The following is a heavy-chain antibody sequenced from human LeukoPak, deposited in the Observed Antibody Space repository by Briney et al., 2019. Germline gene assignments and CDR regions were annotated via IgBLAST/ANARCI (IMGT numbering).Heavy chain of an antibody. Sequence: SETLSLTCTVSGGSISSYYWSWLRQPAGKGLEWIGRIYTSGSTNYNPSLKSRVTMSVGTSKNQFSLKLSSVTAADTAVYYCARGGQYGSGSYYTYYYYGMDVWGQGTTVTVSS. D-gene: IGHD3-10*01. V-gene: IGHV4-4*07. CDR3: ARGGQYGSGSYYTYYYYGMDV. CDR1: GGSISSYY. CDR2: IYTSGST. J-gene: IGHJ6*02.